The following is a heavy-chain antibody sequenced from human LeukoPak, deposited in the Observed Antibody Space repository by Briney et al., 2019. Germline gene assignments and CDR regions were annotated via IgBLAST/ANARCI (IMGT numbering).Heavy chain of an antibody. CDR1: GGTFSSYA. Sequence: SVKVSCKASGGTFSSYAISWVRQAPGQGLEWMGRIIPILGMANYAQKFQGRVTITADKSTSTAYMELSSLRSEDTAVYYCARDSPGTYYYDSSGYSPFDPWGQGTLVTVSS. CDR3: ARDSPGTYYYDSSGYSPFDP. D-gene: IGHD3-22*01. V-gene: IGHV1-69*04. J-gene: IGHJ5*02. CDR2: IIPILGMA.